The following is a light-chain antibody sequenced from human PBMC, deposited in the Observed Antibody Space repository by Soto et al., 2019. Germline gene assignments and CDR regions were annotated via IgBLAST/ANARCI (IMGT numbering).Light chain of an antibody. CDR1: SSDVGGCNY. J-gene: IGLJ1*01. CDR3: SSYTTSNTRQIV. V-gene: IGLV2-14*03. CDR2: DVS. Sequence: QSVLTQPASVSGSPGQSITISCTGTSSDVGGCNYVSWYQHHPGKAPKLLIYDVSNRPSGVSNRFSGSKSDNTASLTISGPQPEDEADYYCSSYTTSNTRQIVFGTGTKVTVL.